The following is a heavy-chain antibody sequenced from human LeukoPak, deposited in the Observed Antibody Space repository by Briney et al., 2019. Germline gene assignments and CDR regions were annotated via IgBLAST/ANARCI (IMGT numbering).Heavy chain of an antibody. CDR3: ARDLDY. CDR1: GGSISSGSYY. V-gene: IGHV4-61*02. Sequence: PSETLSLTCTVSGGSISSGSYYWSWIRQPAGKGLEWIGRIYTSGSTNYNPSLKSRVTISVDKSKNQFSLKVSSVTAADTAVYYCARDLDYWGQGTLVTVSS. J-gene: IGHJ4*02. CDR2: IYTSGST.